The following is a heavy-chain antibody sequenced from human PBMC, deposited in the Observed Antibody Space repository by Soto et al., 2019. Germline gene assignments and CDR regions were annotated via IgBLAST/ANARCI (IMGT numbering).Heavy chain of an antibody. CDR3: WRGGATISV. D-gene: IGHD1-26*01. CDR2: IRSKANSYAT. V-gene: IGHV3-73*01. J-gene: IGHJ4*02. CDR1: GFTFSGSA. Sequence: GGSLRLSCAASGFTFSGSAMHWVRQASGKGLEWVGRIRSKANSYATAYAASVKGRFTISRDDSKNTAYLQMNSLKTEDTAVYYCWRGGATISVWGQGTLVTVSS.